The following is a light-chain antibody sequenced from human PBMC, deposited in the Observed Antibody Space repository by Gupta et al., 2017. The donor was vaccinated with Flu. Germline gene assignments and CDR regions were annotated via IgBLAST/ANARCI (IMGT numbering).Light chain of an antibody. CDR1: SSDVGGYKH. J-gene: IGLJ1*01. V-gene: IGLV2-14*01. CDR2: DVS. Sequence: QPALSQPAPVSGPPAQSITIPCIVPSSDVGGYKHVSCYQQHPGKAPQLMIYDVSNQPSGVSNRFSGAKSGNTASLTISGLQAEDEADYYCSSYTSSSTNLYVFGTGTKVTVL. CDR3: SSYTSSSTNLYV.